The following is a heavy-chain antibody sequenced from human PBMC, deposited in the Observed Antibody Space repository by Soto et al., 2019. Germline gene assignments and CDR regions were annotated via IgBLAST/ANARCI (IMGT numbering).Heavy chain of an antibody. J-gene: IGHJ4*02. CDR2: IWHDGSKK. CDR3: ARDRGSDDPIDY. D-gene: IGHD2-21*01. Sequence: QVQLVESGGGVVQPGRSLRLSCGASGFTLSSYGMHWVRQARGKGLEWVAVIWHDGSKKYYADSVKGRFTISRDNSKNTLDLQINNLRAEDTAVYYCARDRGSDDPIDYWGQGTLVTVSS. CDR1: GFTLSSYG. V-gene: IGHV3-33*01.